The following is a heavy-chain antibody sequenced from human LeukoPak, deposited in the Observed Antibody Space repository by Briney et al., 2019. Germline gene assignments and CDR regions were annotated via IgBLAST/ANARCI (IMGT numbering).Heavy chain of an antibody. D-gene: IGHD3-3*01. J-gene: IGHJ6*03. CDR1: GFTFSSYW. CDR2: INSDGSST. Sequence: GGSLRLSCAASGFTFSSYWMHWVRQAPGKGLVWVSRINSDGSSTSYADSVKGRFTISRDNAKNTLYLQMNSLRAEGTAVYYCARDGNFWSGYSPGYYYYYMDVWGKGTTVTVSS. V-gene: IGHV3-74*01. CDR3: ARDGNFWSGYSPGYYYYYMDV.